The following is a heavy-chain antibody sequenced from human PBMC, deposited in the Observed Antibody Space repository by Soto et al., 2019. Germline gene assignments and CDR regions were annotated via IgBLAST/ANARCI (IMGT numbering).Heavy chain of an antibody. J-gene: IGHJ4*02. CDR2: ISGYNGNT. Sequence: ASVKVSCKVFDYTFSTYGVSWVRQAPGQGLEWMGWISGYNGNTHYAEKVQGRVTLTTDTSTSSAYMELRSLRSDDTAVYYCARGRLLATIKFPFEYWGQGTLVTVSS. V-gene: IGHV1-18*04. CDR1: DYTFSTYG. CDR3: ARGRLLATIKFPFEY. D-gene: IGHD5-12*01.